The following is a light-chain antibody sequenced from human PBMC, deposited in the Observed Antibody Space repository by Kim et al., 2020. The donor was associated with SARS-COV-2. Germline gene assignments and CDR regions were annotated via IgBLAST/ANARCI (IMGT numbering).Light chain of an antibody. CDR1: NDNVAYQG. Sequence: PTATLTCTGNNDNVAYQGAVWLQQHQGHPPKLLSYKDNNRPSGVSERFSASRSGVTASLTITDLQPEDEADYYCSAWDSSLRLQMFGGGTQLTVL. J-gene: IGLJ3*02. CDR2: KDN. V-gene: IGLV10-54*01. CDR3: SAWDSSLRLQM.